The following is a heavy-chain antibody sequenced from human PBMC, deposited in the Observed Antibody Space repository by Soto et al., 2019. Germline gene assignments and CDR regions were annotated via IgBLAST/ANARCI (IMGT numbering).Heavy chain of an antibody. J-gene: IGHJ6*02. CDR3: ARGVGASLMGYYYYGMDV. CDR2: INPNSGGT. V-gene: IGHV1-2*04. D-gene: IGHD2-15*01. CDR1: GYTFTGYY. Sequence: QVQLVQSGAEVKKPGASVKVSCKASGYTFTGYYMHWVRQAPGQGLEWMGWINPNSGGTNYAQKFQGWVTMIRDTSISTAYMELSRLRSDDTAVYYCARGVGASLMGYYYYGMDVWGQGTTVTVSS.